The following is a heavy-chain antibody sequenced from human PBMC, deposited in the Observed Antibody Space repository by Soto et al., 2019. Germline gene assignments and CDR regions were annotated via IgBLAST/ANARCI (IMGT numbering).Heavy chain of an antibody. CDR3: ARDNVSRGSARGDYFYYGLDV. CDR2: VHYSGST. CDR1: GGSVRGGNYY. V-gene: IGHV4-61*01. Sequence: SETLSLTCTVSGGSVRGGNYYWSWIRQPPGKGLEWIGYVHYSGSTNCNPSLKSRVTISVDTSKNQFSLKLISVTAADTAVYYCARDNVSRGSARGDYFYYGLDVWGQGTTVTVSS. J-gene: IGHJ6*02. D-gene: IGHD3-10*01.